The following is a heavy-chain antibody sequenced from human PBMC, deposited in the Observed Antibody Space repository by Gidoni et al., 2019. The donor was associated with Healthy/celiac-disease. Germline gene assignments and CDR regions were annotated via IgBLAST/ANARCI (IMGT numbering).Heavy chain of an antibody. CDR1: GSTFSSSS. V-gene: IGHV3-21*01. Sequence: EVQQVQSGGGLVKPGGPLRHSCATSGSTFSSSSMNWVRLAPGKGLELVSSISSSSSYIYYADSVKGRFTISRDNAKNSLYLQMNGLRAEDTAVYYCASADSGYDKGVYYYYGMDVWGQGTTVTVSS. CDR2: ISSSSSYI. D-gene: IGHD5-12*01. J-gene: IGHJ6*02. CDR3: ASADSGYDKGVYYYYGMDV.